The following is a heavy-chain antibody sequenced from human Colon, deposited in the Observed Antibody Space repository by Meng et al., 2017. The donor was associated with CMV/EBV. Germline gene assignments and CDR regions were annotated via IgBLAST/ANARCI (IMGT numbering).Heavy chain of an antibody. D-gene: IGHD5-24*01. Sequence: CAASGFSIIDYSMDWVRQAPGKGLEWVSVISASGDITFYAESVKGRFTIGRDNSKNTVYLQMNSLRAEDTAVYYCARAPTRKYYFQYWGQGSLVTVSS. J-gene: IGHJ4*02. CDR1: GFSIIDYS. CDR3: ARAPTRKYYFQY. V-gene: IGHV3-23*01. CDR2: ISASGDIT.